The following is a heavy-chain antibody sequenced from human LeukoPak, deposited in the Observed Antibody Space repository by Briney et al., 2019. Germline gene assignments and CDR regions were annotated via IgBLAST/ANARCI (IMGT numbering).Heavy chain of an antibody. CDR1: GGSISGYY. V-gene: IGHV4-38-2*02. D-gene: IGHD6-19*01. J-gene: IGHJ5*02. Sequence: SETLSLTCTVSGGSISGYYWGWIRQPPGKGLEWIGSIFHSGSNYYNPSLRSRVTISVDTSKNQFSLKLSSVTAADTAVYYCARDMDLAVGGTVWFDPWGQGTLVTVSS. CDR2: IFHSGSN. CDR3: ARDMDLAVGGTVWFDP.